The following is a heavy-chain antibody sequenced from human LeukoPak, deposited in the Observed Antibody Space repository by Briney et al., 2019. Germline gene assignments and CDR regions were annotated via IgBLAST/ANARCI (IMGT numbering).Heavy chain of an antibody. J-gene: IGHJ4*02. CDR3: ARGLVATIQFDY. CDR2: ISGSGGST. D-gene: IGHD5-12*01. V-gene: IGHV3-23*01. Sequence: PGGSLRLSCAASGFTFSSYAMSWVRQAPGKGLEWVSAISGSGGSTYYADSVKGRFTISRDNSKNTLYLQMNSLRAEDTAVYYCARGLVATIQFDYWGQGTLVTVSS. CDR1: GFTFSSYA.